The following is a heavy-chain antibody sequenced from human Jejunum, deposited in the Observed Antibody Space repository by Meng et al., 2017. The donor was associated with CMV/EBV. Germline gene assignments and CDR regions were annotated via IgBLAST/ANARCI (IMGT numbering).Heavy chain of an antibody. Sequence: SGDSISASNYYWGWIRQFPGKGLEWIGSIYSTGITYYNPSLKSRVTISLDTSKNQFSLKLISLTAADTSVYYCARVSSSSRPNFDYWGQGTLVTVSS. CDR2: IYSTGIT. J-gene: IGHJ4*02. V-gene: IGHV4-39*07. CDR1: GDSISASNYY. D-gene: IGHD6-6*01. CDR3: ARVSSSSRPNFDY.